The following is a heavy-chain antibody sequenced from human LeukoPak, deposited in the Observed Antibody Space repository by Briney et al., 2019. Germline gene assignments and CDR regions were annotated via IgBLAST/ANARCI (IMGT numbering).Heavy chain of an antibody. CDR3: AGSSNAYNYVVDY. Sequence: GGSLRLSCAASGFTVSNNYVSWVRQAPGKGLECVSVIYSGGTTHNADSVEGRFTISRDNSKNTVYLQMNSLRADDTAVYYCAGSSNAYNYVVDYWGQGALVTV. J-gene: IGHJ4*02. CDR1: GFTVSNNY. CDR2: IYSGGTT. D-gene: IGHD5-24*01. V-gene: IGHV3-66*01.